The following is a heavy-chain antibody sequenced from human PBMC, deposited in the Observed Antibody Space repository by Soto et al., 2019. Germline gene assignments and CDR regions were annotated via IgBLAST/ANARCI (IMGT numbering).Heavy chain of an antibody. CDR3: AGRLSDGGVTVIPRLDF. D-gene: IGHD3-16*02. V-gene: IGHV3-53*01. Sequence: PWGSLRVSCASSGFTVSTNYMSWVRQAPGKGLEWVSVIYSGGGTYYADSVKGRFTISRDNSKNTLYLQMNSLRAEDTAVYYCAGRLSDGGVTVIPRLDFWGQGTLVTVSS. CDR2: IYSGGGT. J-gene: IGHJ4*02. CDR1: GFTVSTNY.